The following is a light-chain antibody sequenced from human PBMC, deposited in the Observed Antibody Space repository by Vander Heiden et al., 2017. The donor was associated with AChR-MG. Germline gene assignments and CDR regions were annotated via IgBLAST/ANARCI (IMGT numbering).Light chain of an antibody. CDR2: VVS. J-gene: IGKJ1*01. CDR1: QSISSY. V-gene: IGKV1-39*01. Sequence: DPVTITCRASQSISSYLNWYQQRPGNALKLLIYVVSSLRSGVPSRFSGSESGTDFTLTISSLQPEDSATYFCQQSYSTPWTFGQGTKVEVK. CDR3: QQSYSTPWT.